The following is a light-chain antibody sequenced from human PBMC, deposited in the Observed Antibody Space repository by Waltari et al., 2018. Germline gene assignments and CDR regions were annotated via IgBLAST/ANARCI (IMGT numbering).Light chain of an antibody. CDR2: GTS. CDR1: QSVRST. Sequence: DIVMTQSPATLSLSPGESAPLSCRASQSVRSTFAWFHQKPGQPPRLLIYGTSTRATGIPARFSGSGSGTEFSLTISSLQPEDFATYYCQQYDHWPWTFGQGTRVEAK. J-gene: IGKJ1*01. V-gene: IGKV3D-15*01. CDR3: QQYDHWPWT.